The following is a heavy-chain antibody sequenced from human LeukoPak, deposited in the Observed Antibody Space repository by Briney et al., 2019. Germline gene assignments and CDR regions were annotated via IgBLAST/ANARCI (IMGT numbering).Heavy chain of an antibody. Sequence: GGSLRLSCAASGFTFSDYYMSWIRQAPGKGLEWVSYISSSGSTIYYADSVKGRFTISRDNAKNSLYLQMNSLRAEDTAVYYCARGSQRYFDWSSADYWGQGTLVTVSS. CDR3: ARGSQRYFDWSSADY. V-gene: IGHV3-11*04. CDR2: ISSSGSTI. CDR1: GFTFSDYY. D-gene: IGHD3-9*01. J-gene: IGHJ4*02.